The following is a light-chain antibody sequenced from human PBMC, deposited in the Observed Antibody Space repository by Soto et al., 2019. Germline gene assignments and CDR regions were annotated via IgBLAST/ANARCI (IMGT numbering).Light chain of an antibody. CDR1: QSISNY. CDR3: QQSYSTPP. J-gene: IGKJ1*01. CDR2: AAS. V-gene: IGKV1-39*01. Sequence: DIQMTQSPSFLSASVGDRVTITCRASQSISNYLSWYQQKPGKVSNLLIYAASSLQSGVPSRFSGSGSGTDFPLTISSLQPEDFATYYCQQSYSTPPFGQGTKVEIK.